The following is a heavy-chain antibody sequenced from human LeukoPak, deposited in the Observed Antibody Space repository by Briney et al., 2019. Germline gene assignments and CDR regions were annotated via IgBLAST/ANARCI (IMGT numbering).Heavy chain of an antibody. D-gene: IGHD3-3*01. CDR3: ARHLAIFGVVDLTDSGFDY. V-gene: IGHV1-2*02. CDR2: INPNSGGT. J-gene: IGHJ4*02. CDR1: GYTFTGYY. Sequence: GASVKVSCKASGYTFTGYYMRWVRQAPGQGLEWMGWINPNSGGTNYAQKFQGRVTMTRDTSISTAYMELSRLRSDDTAVYYCARHLAIFGVVDLTDSGFDYWGQGTLVTVSS.